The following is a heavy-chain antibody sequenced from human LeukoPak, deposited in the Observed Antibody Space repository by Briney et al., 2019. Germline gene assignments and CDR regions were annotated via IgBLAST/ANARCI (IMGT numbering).Heavy chain of an antibody. CDR3: AKDSFRWELLFSFDC. CDR2: ISWDGGST. CDR1: GFTVSTNS. J-gene: IGHJ4*02. V-gene: IGHV3-43*01. D-gene: IGHD1-26*01. Sequence: GGSLRLSCAASGFTVSTNSMTWVRQAPGKGLEWVSLISWDGGSTYYADSVKGRFTISRDNSKNFLYLQMNSLRTEDTALYYCAKDSFRWELLFSFDCWGQGTLVTVSS.